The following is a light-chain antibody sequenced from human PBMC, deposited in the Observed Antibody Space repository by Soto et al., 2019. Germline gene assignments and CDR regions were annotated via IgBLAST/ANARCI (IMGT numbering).Light chain of an antibody. CDR1: SGHSSYI. CDR3: QTWDSNTRV. J-gene: IGLJ2*01. V-gene: IGLV4-60*02. Sequence: QSVLTQSSSASASLGSSVKLTCTLSSGHSSYIIAWHQQQPGKAPRYLMKLEGSGSYNKGSGVPDRFSGSSSGAARYLTISNLHFDDEADYYCQTWDSNTRVFGGGTKLTVL. CDR2: LEGSGSY.